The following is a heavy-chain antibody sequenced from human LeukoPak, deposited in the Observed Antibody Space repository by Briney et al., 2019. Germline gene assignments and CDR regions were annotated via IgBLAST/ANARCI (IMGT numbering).Heavy chain of an antibody. V-gene: IGHV4-4*07. CDR1: GGSISSYY. D-gene: IGHD3-22*01. CDR2: IYTSGST. J-gene: IGHJ6*02. Sequence: SETLSLTCTVSGGSISSYYWSWTRQPAGKGLEWIGRIYTSGSTNYNPSLKSRVTVSVDTSKNQFSLKLSSVTAADTAVYYCARGSVYYDSSGYYEGYGMDVWGQGTTVTVSS. CDR3: ARGSVYYDSSGYYEGYGMDV.